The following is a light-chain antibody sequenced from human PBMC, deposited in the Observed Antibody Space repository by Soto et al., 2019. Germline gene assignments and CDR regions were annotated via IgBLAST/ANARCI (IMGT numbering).Light chain of an antibody. CDR1: SSDVGGYSY. Sequence: QSALTQPRSVSGSPGQSVTISCTGTSSDVGGYSYVSWYQHHPGKAPKLMIYDVTKRPSGVRDRFSASKSGNTASLTISGLQAEDEADYYCCSYAGSYTYVFGTGTKV. CDR3: CSYAGSYTYV. J-gene: IGLJ1*01. CDR2: DVT. V-gene: IGLV2-11*01.